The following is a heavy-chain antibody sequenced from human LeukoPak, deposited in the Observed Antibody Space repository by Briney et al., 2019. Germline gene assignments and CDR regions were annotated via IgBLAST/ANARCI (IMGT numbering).Heavy chain of an antibody. CDR2: ISAYNGNT. CDR1: GGTFSSYA. CDR3: ARTSHRGADAFDI. Sequence: GASVKVSCKASGGTFSSYAISWVRQAPGQGLEWMGWISAYNGNTNYAQKLQGRVTMTTDTSTSTGYMELRSLRSDDTAVYYCARTSHRGADAFDIWGQGTLVTVSP. J-gene: IGHJ3*02. D-gene: IGHD3-10*01. V-gene: IGHV1-18*01.